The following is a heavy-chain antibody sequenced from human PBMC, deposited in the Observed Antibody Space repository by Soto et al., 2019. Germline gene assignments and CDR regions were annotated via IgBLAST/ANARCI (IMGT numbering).Heavy chain of an antibody. CDR2: ISSNGGST. D-gene: IGHD1-1*01. J-gene: IGHJ4*02. V-gene: IGHV3-64*01. CDR3: ARSRERYYFDY. CDR1: GFTFSSYA. Sequence: GGSLRLSCAASGFTFSSYAMHWVRQAPGKGLEYVSAISSNGGSTYYANSVKGRFTISRDNSKNTLYLQMGSLRAEDMAVYYCARSRERYYFDYWGQGTLVIVSS.